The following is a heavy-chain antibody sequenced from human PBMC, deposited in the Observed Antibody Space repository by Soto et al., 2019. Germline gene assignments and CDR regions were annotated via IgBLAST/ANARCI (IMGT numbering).Heavy chain of an antibody. CDR2: IYWDDDK. CDR3: AHRGTVVTFFGSKHFNWFDP. Sequence: SGPTLVNPTQPLTLTCTFSGFSLSTSGVGVGWIRQPPGKALECLGIIYWDDDKRYSPSLKSRLTITKDTSKNQVVLTMTNMDPVDTATYYCAHRGTVVTFFGSKHFNWFDPWGQGTLVTVSS. J-gene: IGHJ5*02. CDR1: GFSLSTSGVG. V-gene: IGHV2-5*02. D-gene: IGHD2-21*02.